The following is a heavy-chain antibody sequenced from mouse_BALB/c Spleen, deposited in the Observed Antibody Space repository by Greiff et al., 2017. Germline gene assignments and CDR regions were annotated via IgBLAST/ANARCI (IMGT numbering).Heavy chain of an antibody. D-gene: IGHD2-3*01. CDR3: ARSIYDGYYVYFDY. CDR1: GFTFSSFG. Sequence: EVQVVESGGGLVQPGGSRKLSCAASGFTFSSFGMHWVRQAPEKGLEWVAYISSGSSTIYYADTVKGRFTISRDNPKNTLFLQMTSLRSEDTAMYYCARSIYDGYYVYFDYWGQGTTLTVSS. J-gene: IGHJ2*01. V-gene: IGHV5-17*02. CDR2: ISSGSSTI.